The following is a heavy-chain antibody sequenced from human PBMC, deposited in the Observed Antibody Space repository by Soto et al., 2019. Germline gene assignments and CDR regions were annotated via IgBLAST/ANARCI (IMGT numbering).Heavy chain of an antibody. D-gene: IGHD5-12*01. Sequence: QVQLVESGGGVVQPGMSLRLSCAASGFTFSSYVMHWVRQAPGKGLEWVAVISYDGSNKYYADSVKGRFTISRDHSKNPLYLQMNSLSAEDTYVYYCAKGRDGYNWVDYWGQGTLVSVSS. CDR2: ISYDGSNK. J-gene: IGHJ4*02. CDR3: AKGRDGYNWVDY. V-gene: IGHV3-30*18. CDR1: GFTFSSYV.